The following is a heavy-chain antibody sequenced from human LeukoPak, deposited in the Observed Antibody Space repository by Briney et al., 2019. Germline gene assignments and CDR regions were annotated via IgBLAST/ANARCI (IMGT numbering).Heavy chain of an antibody. CDR3: ARKDGDF. CDR2: IYTSGST. Sequence: SETLSLTCTVPGASISTYYWTWIRQPAGKGLEWIGRIYTSGSTNYNPSLKSRVTMSIDTSKNQLSLKLTSVTAADTALYYCARKDGDFWGQGTLVTVSS. V-gene: IGHV4-4*07. CDR1: GASISTYY. J-gene: IGHJ4*02.